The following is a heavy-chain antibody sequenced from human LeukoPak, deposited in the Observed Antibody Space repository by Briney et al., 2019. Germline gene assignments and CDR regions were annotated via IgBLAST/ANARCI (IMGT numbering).Heavy chain of an antibody. CDR1: GFTFSSYA. Sequence: GGSLRLSCAASGFTFSSYAMSWVRQAPGKGLEWVSGISTSGGSTYYTDSVKGRFTISRDNSKKTLYLQMNSLRAEDTAVYYCAKDPFVFERGSYLIDYWGQGTLVTVSS. CDR2: ISTSGGST. V-gene: IGHV3-23*01. J-gene: IGHJ4*02. D-gene: IGHD1-26*01. CDR3: AKDPFVFERGSYLIDY.